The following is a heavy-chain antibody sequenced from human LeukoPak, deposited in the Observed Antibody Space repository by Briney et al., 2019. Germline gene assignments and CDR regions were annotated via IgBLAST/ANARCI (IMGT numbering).Heavy chain of an antibody. Sequence: GGSLRLSCAASGFTFSSFGIHWVREAPGKGLEWVAFIRYDGSNKYYADSVKGRFTISRDNPKNTLYLQMNSLRAEDTAVYNCAKDGELHDFWSVYYKKYYYYMDVWGKGTTVTVSS. CDR3: AKDGELHDFWSVYYKKYYYYMDV. CDR2: IRYDGSNK. D-gene: IGHD3-3*01. CDR1: GFTFSSFG. V-gene: IGHV3-30*02. J-gene: IGHJ6*03.